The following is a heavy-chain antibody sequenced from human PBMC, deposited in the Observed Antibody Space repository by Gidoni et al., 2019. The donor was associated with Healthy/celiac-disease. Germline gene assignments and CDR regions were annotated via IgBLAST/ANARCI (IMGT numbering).Heavy chain of an antibody. D-gene: IGHD1-7*01. CDR1: GGSLSSSSYS. Sequence: QLQLQESGPGLVKPSETLSLTCPVSGGSLSSSSYSWGWTRQPPGKGLEWSGSIYYSGSTYYNPALKSRVTISVDTSKNQFSLKLSSVTAADTAVYYCARDGLELLGTEYYYYGMDVWGQGTTVTVSS. CDR3: ARDGLELLGTEYYYYGMDV. V-gene: IGHV4-39*02. J-gene: IGHJ6*02. CDR2: IYYSGST.